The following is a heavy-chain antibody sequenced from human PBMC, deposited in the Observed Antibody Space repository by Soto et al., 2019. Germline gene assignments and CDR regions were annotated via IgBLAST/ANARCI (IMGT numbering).Heavy chain of an antibody. Sequence: GASVKVSCKASGYTFTSYGISWVRQAPGQGLEWMGGIIPIFGTANYAQKFQGRVTITADDSTSTAYMELSSLRSEDTAVYYCAGGGYSYGYGYWGQGTLVTVSS. CDR2: IIPIFGTA. D-gene: IGHD5-18*01. V-gene: IGHV1-69*13. CDR1: GYTFTSYG. J-gene: IGHJ4*02. CDR3: AGGGYSYGYGY.